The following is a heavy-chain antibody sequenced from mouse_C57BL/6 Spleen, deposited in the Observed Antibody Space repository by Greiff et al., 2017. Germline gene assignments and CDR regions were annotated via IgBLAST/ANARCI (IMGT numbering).Heavy chain of an antibody. J-gene: IGHJ3*01. V-gene: IGHV5-17*01. CDR3: ARRPSFAY. CDR1: GFTFSDYG. CDR2: ISSGSGTI. Sequence: DVKLVESGGGLVKPGGSLKLSCAASGFTFSDYGMHWVRQAPEKGLEWVAYISSGSGTIYYADTVKGRFTISRDNAKNTLFLQMTSLRSEDTAMYYCARRPSFAYWGQGTLVTVSA.